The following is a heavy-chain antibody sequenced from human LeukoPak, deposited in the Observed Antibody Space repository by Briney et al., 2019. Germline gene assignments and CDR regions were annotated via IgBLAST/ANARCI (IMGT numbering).Heavy chain of an antibody. V-gene: IGHV3-20*04. CDR1: GFTFSSYW. CDR2: INWNGGST. J-gene: IGHJ4*02. D-gene: IGHD3-10*01. Sequence: PGGSLRLSCAASGFTFSSYWMHWVRQAPGKGLEWVSGINWNGGSTGYADSVKGRFTISRDNAKNSLYLQMNSLRAEDTALYYCAREGLITMVRGVIFYFDYWGQGTLVTVSS. CDR3: AREGLITMVRGVIFYFDY.